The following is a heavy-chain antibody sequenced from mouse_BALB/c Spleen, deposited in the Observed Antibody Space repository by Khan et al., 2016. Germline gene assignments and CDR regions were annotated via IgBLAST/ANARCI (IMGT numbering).Heavy chain of an antibody. J-gene: IGHJ4*01. CDR3: SGCGYNAMDY. V-gene: IGHV14-4*02. CDR2: IDPENGDT. Sequence: EVQLQESGAELVRSGASVKLSCTASGFNIKDFYMHWVKQRPEQGLEWIGWIDPENGDTEYAPKFQGKATMTADTSSNTAYLQLSSLTSEDTAVYCCSGCGYNAMDYWGQGTSVTVSA. CDR1: GFNIKDFY.